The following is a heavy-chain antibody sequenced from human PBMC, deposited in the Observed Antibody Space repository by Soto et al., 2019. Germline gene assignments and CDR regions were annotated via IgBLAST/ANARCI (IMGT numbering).Heavy chain of an antibody. CDR1: GSACRSRC. J-gene: IGHJ4*02. CDR3: TKGVRGYCTGSSCPRPDY. V-gene: IGHV3-49*03. D-gene: IGHD2-15*01. Sequence: PAGCLRLSCSALGSACRSRCTRCYQKKQGKGLEWVAFIRNKAYGGRTEYAASARGRFTISRDDSKSIAYLQMNSLKTEDTAVYYCTKGVRGYCTGSSCPRPDYWGQGTLVTVSS. CDR2: IRNKAYGGRT.